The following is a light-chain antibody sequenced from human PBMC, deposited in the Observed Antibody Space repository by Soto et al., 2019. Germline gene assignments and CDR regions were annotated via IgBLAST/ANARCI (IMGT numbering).Light chain of an antibody. Sequence: IQLTQSPSSLSASVGDRVTITCRASQVSSNYLAWYQQKPGKAPKLLIYAASTLQSGVPSRFSGSGSGTDFTPTISSLQPEDFATYYCQQLNIYPITFGQGTRLEIK. V-gene: IGKV1-9*01. J-gene: IGKJ5*01. CDR2: AAS. CDR3: QQLNIYPIT. CDR1: QVSSNY.